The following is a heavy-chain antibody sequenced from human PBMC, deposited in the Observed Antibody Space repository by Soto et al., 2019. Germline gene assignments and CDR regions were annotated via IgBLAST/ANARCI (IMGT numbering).Heavy chain of an antibody. CDR2: INPKSGGT. CDR1: GYSFTDYH. J-gene: IGHJ6*02. D-gene: IGHD2-8*01. CDR3: ARGDSTDCSNGVCSFFYNHDMDV. Sequence: ASVKASCKXSGYSFTDYHIHWVRQAPGQGLEWLGRINPKSGGTSTAQKFQGWVTMTTDTSISTASMELTRLTSDDTAIYYCARGDSTDCSNGVCSFFYNHDMDVWGQGTTVTVSS. V-gene: IGHV1-2*04.